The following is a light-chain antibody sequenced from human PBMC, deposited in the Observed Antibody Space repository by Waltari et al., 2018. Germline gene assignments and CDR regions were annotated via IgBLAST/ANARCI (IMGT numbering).Light chain of an antibody. CDR1: QSISNW. V-gene: IGKV1-5*03. CDR2: KAS. Sequence: DIQMTQSPSTLSASVGDRVTITCRASQSISNWLAWYQQKPGKAPKLQIYKASTLESGGPSRFSGSGSGTEFTHTISSLQPDDFATYYCQQYNSYALLTFGGGTKVEIK. CDR3: QQYNSYALLT. J-gene: IGKJ4*02.